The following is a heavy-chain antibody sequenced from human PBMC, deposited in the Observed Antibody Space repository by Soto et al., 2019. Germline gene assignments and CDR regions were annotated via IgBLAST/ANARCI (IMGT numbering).Heavy chain of an antibody. CDR2: ISYDGSNK. CDR1: GFTFSSYG. CDR3: AKDSGFLEWEGVGMDV. Sequence: GGSLRLSCAASGFTFSSYGMHWVRQAPGKGLEWVAVISYDGSNKYYADSVKGRFTISRDNSKNTLYLQMNSLRAEDTAVYYCAKDSGFLEWEGVGMDVWGQGTTVTVSS. J-gene: IGHJ6*02. V-gene: IGHV3-30*18. D-gene: IGHD3-3*01.